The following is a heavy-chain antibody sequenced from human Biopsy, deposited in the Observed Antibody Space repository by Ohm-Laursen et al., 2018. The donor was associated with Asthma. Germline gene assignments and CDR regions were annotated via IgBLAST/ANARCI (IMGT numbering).Heavy chain of an antibody. D-gene: IGHD3-16*01. V-gene: IGHV7-4-1*02. CDR1: GYTFIGYH. CDR2: INTNTGNP. CDR3: ARMISYYDEMRDPFFDY. J-gene: IGHJ4*02. Sequence: SSVEVSCKTSGYTFIGYHIHWVRQAPGQGLEWMGWINTNTGNPTYAQGFTGRFVFSLDTSVNTAHLQISSLKAEDTAVYFCARMISYYDEMRDPFFDYWGQGTLVTVSS.